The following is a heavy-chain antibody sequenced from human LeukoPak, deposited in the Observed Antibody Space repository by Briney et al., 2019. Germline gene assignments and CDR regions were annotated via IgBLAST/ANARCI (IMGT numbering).Heavy chain of an antibody. CDR2: IYSGGST. V-gene: IGHV3-53*01. Sequence: GGSLRLSCAASGFTVSSNYMSWVRQAPGKGLEWVSVIYSGGSTYYADSVKGRFTISRHNSKNTLYLQMNSLRAEDTAVYYCARDLAPQLTNYYYGMDVWGQGTTVTVSS. J-gene: IGHJ6*02. CDR1: GFTVSSNY. D-gene: IGHD6-6*01. CDR3: ARDLAPQLTNYYYGMDV.